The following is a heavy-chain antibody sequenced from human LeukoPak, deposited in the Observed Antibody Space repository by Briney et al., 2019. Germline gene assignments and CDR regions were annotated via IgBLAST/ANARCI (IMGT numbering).Heavy chain of an antibody. Sequence: AAVKVSCKASGYTFTSYGISWVEQAPGQGLEWMGWISAYNGNTNYAQKLQGRVTMTTDTSTSTAYMELRSLRSDDTAVYYCARMAVVSPPIAFDIWGQGTMVTVSS. CDR1: GYTFTSYG. D-gene: IGHD4-23*01. J-gene: IGHJ3*02. CDR2: ISAYNGNT. CDR3: ARMAVVSPPIAFDI. V-gene: IGHV1-18*01.